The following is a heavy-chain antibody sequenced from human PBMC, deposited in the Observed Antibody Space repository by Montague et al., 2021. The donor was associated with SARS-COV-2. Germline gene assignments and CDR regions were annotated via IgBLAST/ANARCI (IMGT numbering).Heavy chain of an antibody. CDR3: ARHRRGNSGFDY. Sequence: SETLSLTCTVSGGSTSSEDYWWDWIRQPPGKGLEWIGNIHHTENTHYNPSLKNRVTISADTSKKQFSLSLNSVTAADTAIYYCARHRRGNSGFDYWGLGTLVTVSS. CDR2: IHHTENT. V-gene: IGHV4-39*01. CDR1: GGSTSSEDYW. J-gene: IGHJ4*02.